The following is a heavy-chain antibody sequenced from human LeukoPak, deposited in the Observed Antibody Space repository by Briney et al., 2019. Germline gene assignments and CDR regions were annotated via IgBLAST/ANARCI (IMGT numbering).Heavy chain of an antibody. D-gene: IGHD6-19*01. J-gene: IGHJ5*02. CDR2: IYPGDSDT. CDR3: ARVSSGWYGGFDP. V-gene: IGHV5-51*01. Sequence: GESLKISCKGSGCSFTSYWIGWVRQMPGKGLEGMGIIYPGDSDTRYSPSFQGQVTISADKSISTAYLQWSSLKASDTAMYYCARVSSGWYGGFDPWGQGTLVTVSS. CDR1: GCSFTSYW.